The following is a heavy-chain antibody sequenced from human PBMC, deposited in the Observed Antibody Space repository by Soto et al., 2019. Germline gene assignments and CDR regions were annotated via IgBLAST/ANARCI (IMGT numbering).Heavy chain of an antibody. V-gene: IGHV3-64D*06. CDR2: ISTNGGST. D-gene: IGHD3-22*01. Sequence: PGWSLRLSCSASGFTFSSYAMHWVRQAPGKGLEYVSSISTNGGSTHYADSVKGRFTISRDNSKNKQKLQISSLRADDTTVYYCVKGEYYYDSSGYYPFDYWGQGT. J-gene: IGHJ4*02. CDR3: VKGEYYYDSSGYYPFDY. CDR1: GFTFSSYA.